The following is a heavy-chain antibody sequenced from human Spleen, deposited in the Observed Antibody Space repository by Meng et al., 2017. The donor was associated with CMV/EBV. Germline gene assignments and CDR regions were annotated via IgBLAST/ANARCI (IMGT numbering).Heavy chain of an antibody. CDR1: GYTFTDYY. CDR2: INPNTGGA. CDR3: ARGRVAPPTMDYYYAMDV. Sequence: ASVKVSCKASGYTFTDYYMHWVRQAPGQGLEWMAWINPNTGGANSAQKFQGRVTMTRDTSISTAYMELSRLRSDDTAMYYCARGRVAPPTMDYYYAMDVWGQGTTVTVSS. D-gene: IGHD2-2*01. V-gene: IGHV1-2*02. J-gene: IGHJ6*02.